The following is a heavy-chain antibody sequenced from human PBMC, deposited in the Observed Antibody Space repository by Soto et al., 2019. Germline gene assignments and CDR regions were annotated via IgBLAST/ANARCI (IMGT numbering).Heavy chain of an antibody. J-gene: IGHJ4*02. V-gene: IGHV3-30*03. CDR2: VSHDGTLY. CDR1: GFIYSSCA. Sequence: GGSLRLSCSASGFIYSSCAMHWVRQVPGKGLEWLAVVSHDGTLYPYADSVRGRFTISRDNSRKMLYLQMNSLRPDDTAVYYCARDVDADFRTDFDYWGRGTLVTVSS. CDR3: ARDVDADFRTDFDY. D-gene: IGHD4-17*01.